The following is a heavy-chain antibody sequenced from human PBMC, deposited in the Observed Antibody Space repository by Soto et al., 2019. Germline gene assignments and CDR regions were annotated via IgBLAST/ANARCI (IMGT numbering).Heavy chain of an antibody. Sequence: SETLSLTCTVSGGSIGTSYWGWIRQPPGKGLEWIGTMYYGGSTYYNPSLKSRVTISVDTSKNQFSLSLTSVTAADTAVYHCARDTAIAWFFIWGHGTLVTVSS. CDR3: ARDTAIAWFFI. J-gene: IGHJ4*01. V-gene: IGHV4-39*02. D-gene: IGHD3-10*01. CDR1: GGSIGTSY. CDR2: MYYGGST.